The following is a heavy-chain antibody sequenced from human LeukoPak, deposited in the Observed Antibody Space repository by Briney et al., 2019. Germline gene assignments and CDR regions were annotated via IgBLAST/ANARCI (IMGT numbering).Heavy chain of an antibody. Sequence: GGSLRLSCAASTFTFNNYGMHWVRQAPGKGLEWVATISYDGSNQYYADSVKGRFTISRDNSKNTLYLQMDSLRAEDTAVYYCAKLEQSLSFHWGQGTLVTVSS. CDR2: ISYDGSNQ. CDR1: TFTFNNYG. D-gene: IGHD6-19*01. J-gene: IGHJ4*02. CDR3: AKLEQSLSFH. V-gene: IGHV3-30*18.